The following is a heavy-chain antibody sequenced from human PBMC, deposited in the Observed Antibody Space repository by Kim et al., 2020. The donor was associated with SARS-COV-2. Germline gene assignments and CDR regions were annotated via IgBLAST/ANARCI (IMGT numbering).Heavy chain of an antibody. J-gene: IGHJ6*02. D-gene: IGHD3-16*01. CDR3: ARHLGQYYYGMDV. V-gene: IGHV5-10-1*01. Sequence: YSPSFQGNVTISADKSISTAYLQWSSLKASDTAMYYCARHLGQYYYGMDVWGQGTTVTVSS.